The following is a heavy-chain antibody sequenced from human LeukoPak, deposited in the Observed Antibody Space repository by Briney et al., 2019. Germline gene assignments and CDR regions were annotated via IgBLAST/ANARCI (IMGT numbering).Heavy chain of an antibody. CDR2: INHSGST. D-gene: IGHD2-2*01. Sequence: SETLSLTCAVYGGSFSGYYWSWIRQPPGKGLEWIGEINHSGSTNYNPSLKSRVTISVDTSKNQFSLKLSSVTAADTAVYYCARGGGSDRDIVVVPAANFDYWSQGTLVTVSS. CDR1: GGSFSGYY. J-gene: IGHJ4*02. V-gene: IGHV4-34*01. CDR3: ARGGGSDRDIVVVPAANFDY.